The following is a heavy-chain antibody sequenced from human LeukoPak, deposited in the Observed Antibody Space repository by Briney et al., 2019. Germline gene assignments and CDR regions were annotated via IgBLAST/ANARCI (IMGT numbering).Heavy chain of an antibody. V-gene: IGHV1-18*01. Sequence: ASVKVSCKASGYTFTSNGINWVRQAPGQGLEWPGWINTYNGNTYYAQKLQGRVTMTTDTSTNTLYMELRSLRADDTAVYFCSRWFLAFYYDSSGYSVFDYWGQGTLVTVSS. CDR2: INTYNGNT. CDR3: SRWFLAFYYDSSGYSVFDY. D-gene: IGHD3-22*01. J-gene: IGHJ4*02. CDR1: GYTFTSNG.